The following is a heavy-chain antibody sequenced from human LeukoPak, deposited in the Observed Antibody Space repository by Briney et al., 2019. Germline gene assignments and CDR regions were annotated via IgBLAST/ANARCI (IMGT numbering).Heavy chain of an antibody. D-gene: IGHD6-6*01. V-gene: IGHV3-23*01. J-gene: IGHJ4*02. CDR1: GFTFSSYA. CDR2: ISGNGGST. CDR3: ASPYSSSSFFDY. Sequence: GGSLRLSCAASGFTFSSYAMSWVRQAPGKGLEWVSAISGNGGSTYYADSVKGRFTISRDNSKNTLYLQMNSLRAEDTAVYYCASPYSSSSFFDYWGQGTLVTVSS.